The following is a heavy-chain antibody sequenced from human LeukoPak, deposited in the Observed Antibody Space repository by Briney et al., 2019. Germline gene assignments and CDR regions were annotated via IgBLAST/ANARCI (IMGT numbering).Heavy chain of an antibody. V-gene: IGHV4-61*01. CDR2: IHYTGNT. Sequence: PSETLSLTCTVSNGFNFVSYYWSWIRQPPGKGLEWLGYIHYTGNTIYNPSLKSRVTISMDTAKNQFSLKVSSVTAADTAVYYCARDGAGMTGTGLDYWGQGILATVSS. J-gene: IGHJ4*02. CDR3: ARDGAGMTGTGLDY. D-gene: IGHD3-9*01. CDR1: NGFNFVSYY.